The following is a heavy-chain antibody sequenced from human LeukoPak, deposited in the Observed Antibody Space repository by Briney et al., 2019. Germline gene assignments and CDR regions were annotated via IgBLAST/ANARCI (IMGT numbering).Heavy chain of an antibody. J-gene: IGHJ5*02. CDR3: ARSPSGTGGFDP. CDR2: ISSSSNTT. Sequence: PGGSLRLSCAASGFTFSSYSMNWVRQAPGKGLEWVSYISSSSNTTYYADSVKGRFTISRDNAKNSLYVQMNSLRAEDTAVYYCARSPSGTGGFDPWGQGTLVTVSS. V-gene: IGHV3-48*01. D-gene: IGHD1-1*01. CDR1: GFTFSSYS.